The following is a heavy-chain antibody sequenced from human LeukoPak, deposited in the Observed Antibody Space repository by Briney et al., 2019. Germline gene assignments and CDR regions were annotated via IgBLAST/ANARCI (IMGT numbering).Heavy chain of an antibody. V-gene: IGHV1-18*01. CDR3: ARYCSGGSCYRTTDY. Sequence: GASVKVSCKASGYTFTSYGISWVRQAPGQGLEWMGWISAYNGNTNYAQKLQGRVTMTTDTSTSTACMELRSLRSDDTAVYYCARYCSGGSCYRTTDYWGQGTLVTVSS. CDR2: ISAYNGNT. CDR1: GYTFTSYG. D-gene: IGHD2-15*01. J-gene: IGHJ4*02.